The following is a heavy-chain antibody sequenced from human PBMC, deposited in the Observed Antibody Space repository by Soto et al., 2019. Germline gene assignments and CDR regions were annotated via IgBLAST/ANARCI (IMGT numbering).Heavy chain of an antibody. CDR3: TTNIAAAALDAFDI. J-gene: IGHJ3*02. CDR2: IKSKTDGGTT. Sequence: GSLRLSCAASGFTFSNAWMSWVRQAPGKGLEWVGRIKSKTDGGTTDYAAPVKGRFTISRDDSKNTLYLQMNSLKTEDTAVYYCTTNIAAAALDAFDIWGQGTMVTVSS. CDR1: GFTFSNAW. D-gene: IGHD6-13*01. V-gene: IGHV3-15*01.